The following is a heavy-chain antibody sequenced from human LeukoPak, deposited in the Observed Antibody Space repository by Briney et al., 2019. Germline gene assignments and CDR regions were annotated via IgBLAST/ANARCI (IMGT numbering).Heavy chain of an antibody. V-gene: IGHV3-23*01. D-gene: IGHD2-8*01. CDR2: YGSGDIR. CDR1: GFTFREYA. Sequence: GGSLRLSCAGSGFTFREYAMNWVRQAPGKGLEWVSVYGSGDIRYYTDSVKGRFTISRDDSKNTLSLQMNNLRPEDTAIYYCAKDSRPGNGIYDPFDLWGRGTMVIVSS. J-gene: IGHJ3*01. CDR3: AKDSRPGNGIYDPFDL.